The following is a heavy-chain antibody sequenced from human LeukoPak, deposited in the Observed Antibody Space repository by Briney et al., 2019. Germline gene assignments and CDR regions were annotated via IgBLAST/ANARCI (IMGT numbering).Heavy chain of an antibody. D-gene: IGHD3-10*01. CDR1: GFTFSSYG. CDR2: IWHDGSNQ. Sequence: PGGSLRLSCAASGFTFSSYGMHWVRQAPGKGLEWVAVIWHDGSNQYYADSVKGRFTISRDNSKDTLYLQMNSLRVEDTAVYYCARQTGTYDLDYWGQGTLVTVSS. V-gene: IGHV3-33*08. CDR3: ARQTGTYDLDY. J-gene: IGHJ4*02.